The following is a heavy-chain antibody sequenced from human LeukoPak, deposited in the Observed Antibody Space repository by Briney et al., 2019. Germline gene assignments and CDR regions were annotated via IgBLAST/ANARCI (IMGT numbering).Heavy chain of an antibody. Sequence: SETLSLTCAVSGGSVTSTNWWTWVRPPPGKGLEWIGEVHLDGRTNYNPSLKSRLIMSVDLPENHISLKLTSVTAADTAVCYCAREGGFYRPLDYSGQGTLVTVSS. CDR1: GGSVTSTNW. D-gene: IGHD3-3*01. CDR2: VHLDGRT. J-gene: IGHJ4*02. V-gene: IGHV4-4*02. CDR3: AREGGFYRPLDY.